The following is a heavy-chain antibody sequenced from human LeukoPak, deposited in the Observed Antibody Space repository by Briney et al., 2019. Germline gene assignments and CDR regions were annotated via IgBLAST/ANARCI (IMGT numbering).Heavy chain of an antibody. CDR1: GLTFSNYA. CDR3: AKETPYYDSSGYYYSYGTVADY. CDR2: IAGDGAST. Sequence: GGSLRLSCAASGLTFSNYAMTWVRQAPGKGLEWVSTIAGDGASTYYADSVKGRFTISRDNSKNTLYLQMNSLRAEDTAVYYCAKETPYYDSSGYYYSYGTVADYWGQGTLVTVSS. J-gene: IGHJ4*02. D-gene: IGHD3-22*01. V-gene: IGHV3-23*01.